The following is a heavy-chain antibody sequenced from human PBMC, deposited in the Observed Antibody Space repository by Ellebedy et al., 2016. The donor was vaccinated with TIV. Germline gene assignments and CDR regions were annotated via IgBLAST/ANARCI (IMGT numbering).Heavy chain of an antibody. CDR1: GFTFSSYG. D-gene: IGHD3-10*01. Sequence: GESLKISXAASGFTFSSYGMHWVRQAPGKGLEWVAVISYDGSTKYYADSVKGRFTISRDNSKNTLYLQMNSLRAEDTAVYYCARDHGVRGYYYGIDVWGQGTTVTVSS. V-gene: IGHV3-30*03. J-gene: IGHJ6*02. CDR2: ISYDGSTK. CDR3: ARDHGVRGYYYGIDV.